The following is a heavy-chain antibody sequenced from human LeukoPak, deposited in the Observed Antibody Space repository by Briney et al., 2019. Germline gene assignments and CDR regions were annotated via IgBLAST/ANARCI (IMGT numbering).Heavy chain of an antibody. CDR2: IKQDGSEK. Sequence: GGSLRLSCAASGFTFSIYWMTWVRQAPGKGLEWVAKIKQDGSEKYYVDSVKGRFTISRDNAKNSLYLQMNSLRAGDTAVYYCARGYGMDVWGQGTTVTVSS. CDR3: ARGYGMDV. CDR1: GFTFSIYW. V-gene: IGHV3-7*01. J-gene: IGHJ6*02.